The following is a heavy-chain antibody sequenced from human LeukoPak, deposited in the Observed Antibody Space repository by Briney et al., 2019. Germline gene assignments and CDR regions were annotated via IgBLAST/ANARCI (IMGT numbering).Heavy chain of an antibody. CDR1: GGSFSGYY. D-gene: IGHD1-26*01. CDR2: INHSGST. V-gene: IGHV4-34*01. Sequence: SETLSLTCAVYGGSFSGYYWSWIRQPPGKGLEWIGEINHSGSTNYNPSLKSRVTISVDTSKNQFSLKLSSVTAADTAVYYCARAGRYELPRYAFDIWGQGTMVTVSS. CDR3: ARAGRYELPRYAFDI. J-gene: IGHJ3*02.